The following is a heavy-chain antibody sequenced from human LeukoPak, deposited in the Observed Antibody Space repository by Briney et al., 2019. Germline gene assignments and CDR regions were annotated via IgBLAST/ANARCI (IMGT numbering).Heavy chain of an antibody. D-gene: IGHD5-18*01. CDR2: INWNGGIT. J-gene: IGHJ4*02. CDR3: SLGYSYGRD. CDR1: GFTFDDYG. V-gene: IGHV3-20*04. Sequence: GGSLRLSCAASGFTFDDYGMSWVRQAPGKGLEWVSGINWNGGITAYADSVKGRFTISRDSSRYTLYLQMNSLKTEDTAVYYCSLGYSYGRDWGQGTLVTVSS.